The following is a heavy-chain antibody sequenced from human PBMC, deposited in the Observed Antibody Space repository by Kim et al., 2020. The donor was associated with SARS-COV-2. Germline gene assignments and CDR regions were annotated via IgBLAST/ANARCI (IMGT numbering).Heavy chain of an antibody. CDR3: ARDPRITGTTRSGMDV. Sequence: SETLSLTCTVSGGSISSGDYYWSWIRQSPGKGLEWIGFIYYSGTTSYNPSLKSRISISMDRSKNQFSLKLSSVTAADTAVYYCARDPRITGTTRSGMDV. CDR1: GGSISSGDYY. D-gene: IGHD1-20*01. CDR2: IYYSGTT. J-gene: IGHJ6*01. V-gene: IGHV4-30-4*01.